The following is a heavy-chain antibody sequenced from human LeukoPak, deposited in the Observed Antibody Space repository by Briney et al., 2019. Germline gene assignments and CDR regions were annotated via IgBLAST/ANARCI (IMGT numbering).Heavy chain of an antibody. D-gene: IGHD5-12*01. V-gene: IGHV3-30*02. CDR2: IRYDGSNK. Sequence: GGSLRLSCEAPGFTFSSYGMHWVRQAPGKGLEWVAFIRYDGSNKYYADSVKGRFTISRDNAKNSMYLQMNSLRAEDTAVYYCVRGKSVGGYQPYYWGQGTLGTVSS. J-gene: IGHJ4*02. CDR1: GFTFSSYG. CDR3: VRGKSVGGYQPYY.